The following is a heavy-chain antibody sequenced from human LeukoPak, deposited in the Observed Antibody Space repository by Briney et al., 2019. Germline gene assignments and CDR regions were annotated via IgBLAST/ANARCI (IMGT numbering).Heavy chain of an antibody. J-gene: IGHJ4*02. D-gene: IGHD6-6*01. CDR3: ARVGSSSSDFDY. CDR2: IYYSGST. V-gene: IGHV4-59*12. CDR1: GGSISSYY. Sequence: SETLSLTCTVSGGSISSYYWSWIRQPPGKGLEWIGYIYYSGSTNCNPSLKSRVTISVDTSKNQFSLKLSSVTAADTAVYYCARVGSSSSDFDYWGQGTLVTVSS.